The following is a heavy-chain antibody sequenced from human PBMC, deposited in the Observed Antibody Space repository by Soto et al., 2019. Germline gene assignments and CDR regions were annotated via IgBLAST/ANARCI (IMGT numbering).Heavy chain of an antibody. V-gene: IGHV4-34*01. CDR1: GGSISSYY. D-gene: IGHD1-26*01. Sequence: SETLSLTCTVSGGSISSYYWSWIRQPPGKGLEWIGEINHSGSTNYNPSLKSRVTISVDTSKNQFSLKLSSVTAADTAVYYCARARFGKLRNSGIWFDPWGQGTLVTVSS. CDR2: INHSGST. J-gene: IGHJ5*02. CDR3: ARARFGKLRNSGIWFDP.